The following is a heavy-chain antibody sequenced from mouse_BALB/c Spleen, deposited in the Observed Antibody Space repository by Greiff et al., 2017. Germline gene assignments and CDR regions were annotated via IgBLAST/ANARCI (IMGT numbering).Heavy chain of an antibody. Sequence: LVESGAELVKPGASVKLSCTASGFNIKDTYMHWVKQRPEQGLEWIGRIDPANGNTKYDPKFQGKATITADTSSNTAYLQLSSLTSEDTAVYYCASTMITTGAWFAYWGQGTLVTVSA. J-gene: IGHJ3*01. V-gene: IGHV14-3*02. D-gene: IGHD2-4*01. CDR2: IDPANGNT. CDR1: GFNIKDTY. CDR3: ASTMITTGAWFAY.